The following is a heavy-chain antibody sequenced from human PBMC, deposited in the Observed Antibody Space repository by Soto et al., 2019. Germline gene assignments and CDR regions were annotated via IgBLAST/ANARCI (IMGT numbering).Heavy chain of an antibody. CDR2: ISYDRGNK. V-gene: IGHV3-30*18. D-gene: IGHD6-13*01. CDR3: ANERSSSSYYYDD. CDR1: GFTFISYG. J-gene: IGHJ4*02. Sequence: GGSLRLSCAASGFTFISYGMHWVRQAPGKGLEWVALISYDRGNKYYADSVKGRFTISRDNSKNTLYLQMNSLRAEDTAVYYCANERSSSSYYYDDWGQGTLVTVSS.